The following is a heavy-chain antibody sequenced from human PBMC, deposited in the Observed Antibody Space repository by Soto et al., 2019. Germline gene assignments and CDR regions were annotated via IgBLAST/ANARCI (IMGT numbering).Heavy chain of an antibody. J-gene: IGHJ4*02. Sequence: QVQLVQSGPEVKNPGSSVKVSCKASGYTFSGQGISWARQAPGQGLEWMGWISAYTGNTHYAQNFQGRFTMTTDTSTSTAYMELRSLRSDDTALYYRARGTVEKLYGYYFDYWGQGTLVTVSS. CDR1: GYTFSGQG. V-gene: IGHV1-18*01. D-gene: IGHD3-16*02. CDR2: ISAYTGNT. CDR3: ARGTVEKLYGYYFDY.